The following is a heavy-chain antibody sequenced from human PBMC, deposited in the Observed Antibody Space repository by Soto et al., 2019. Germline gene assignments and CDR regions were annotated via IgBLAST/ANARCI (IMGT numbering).Heavy chain of an antibody. CDR1: GGSISGYY. V-gene: IGHV4-59*01. Sequence: QVQLQESGPGLVKPSETLSLTCTVSGGSISGYYWSWIRQPPGKGLEWIGYMYNTGSTVYNPSFKSRVTISVDTSTNPFSLKLNSVTAADTAVYYCARDLSGYCGTDCYPREVWGQGTTVTVSS. CDR3: ARDLSGYCGTDCYPREV. J-gene: IGHJ6*02. CDR2: MYNTGST. D-gene: IGHD2-21*02.